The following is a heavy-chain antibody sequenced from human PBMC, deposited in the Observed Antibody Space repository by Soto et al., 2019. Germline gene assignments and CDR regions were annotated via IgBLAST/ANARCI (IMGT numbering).Heavy chain of an antibody. CDR1: GLTFSEAW. D-gene: IGHD3-16*01. CDR3: AIPSWQMGGAPWPSS. J-gene: IGHJ4*02. Sequence: EVQLVESGGGLVQPGESLRLSCATSGLTFSEAWMFWVRQAPGKGPEWVGRIKSKSYGETTDYSAPVRGRFTISRDDSKNPTYLQMDSRRTDDTAVYYCAIPSWQMGGAPWPSSWGQGTLVTVSS. CDR2: IKSKSYGETT. V-gene: IGHV3-15*01.